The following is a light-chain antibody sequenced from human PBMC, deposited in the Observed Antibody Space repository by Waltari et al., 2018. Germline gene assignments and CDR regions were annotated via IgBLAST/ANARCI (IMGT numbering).Light chain of an antibody. CDR3: ISYSSSTTLGV. Sequence: QSALTQPASVSGSPGQSITISCPARSSDVCAYNHVSWYQQPPAKAPKPMIYEVSNRPSGVSNRFSGSKSGNTASLTISWLLAEDETDYYCISYSSSTTLGVFGGGTKLTVL. V-gene: IGLV2-14*03. J-gene: IGLJ2*01. CDR2: EVS. CDR1: SSDVCAYNH.